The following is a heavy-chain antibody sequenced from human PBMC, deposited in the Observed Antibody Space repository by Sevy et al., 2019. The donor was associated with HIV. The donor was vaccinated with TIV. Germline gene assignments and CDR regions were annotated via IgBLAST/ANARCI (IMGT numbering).Heavy chain of an antibody. Sequence: GASVKVSCKVSGYTLTKLSMHWVRQAPGKGLEWMGSFDPEDGETIDEQKLKGRVTMTEDTSTDTAYMELSSLRSEDTAVYYCPTTKDYYEDSGSPFDYWGQGTLVTVSS. CDR3: PTTKDYYEDSGSPFDY. D-gene: IGHD3-22*01. CDR1: GYTLTKLS. V-gene: IGHV1-24*01. J-gene: IGHJ4*02. CDR2: FDPEDGET.